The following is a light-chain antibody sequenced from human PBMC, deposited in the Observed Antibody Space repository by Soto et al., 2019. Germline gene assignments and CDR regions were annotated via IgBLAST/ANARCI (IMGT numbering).Light chain of an antibody. J-gene: IGKJ4*01. CDR2: AAS. Sequence: DIQMTQSPSSLSASVGDRVTITCRASQSISSYLNWYQQKPGKAPKLLIYAASTLQSGVTSRISGSGPGTEFTSTISSLQNEDFATYYWQQSYHPRPLTFGGGNKVEIK. CDR1: QSISSY. CDR3: QQSYHPRPLT. V-gene: IGKV1-39*01.